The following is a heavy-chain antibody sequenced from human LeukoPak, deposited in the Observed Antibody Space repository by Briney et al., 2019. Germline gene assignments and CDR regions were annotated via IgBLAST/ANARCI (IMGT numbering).Heavy chain of an antibody. CDR1: GFTFSSYG. J-gene: IGHJ1*01. D-gene: IGHD1-26*01. CDR2: ISHDGSKK. CDR3: AKDPYSGSFEYFQH. V-gene: IGHV3-30*18. Sequence: GRSLRLSCAASGFTFSSYGMHWVRQAPGKGLEWVAVISHDGSKKYYADSVKGRFTISRDNSKNTLYLQMNSLRDEDTAVYYCAKDPYSGSFEYFQHWGQGTLVTVSS.